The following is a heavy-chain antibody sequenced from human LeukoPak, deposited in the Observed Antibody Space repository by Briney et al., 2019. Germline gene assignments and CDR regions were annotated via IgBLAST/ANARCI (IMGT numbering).Heavy chain of an antibody. CDR1: GFTFSSFG. V-gene: IGHV3-30*02. CDR3: VKGHSESYYSYYMDV. D-gene: IGHD1-26*01. J-gene: IGHJ6*03. CDR2: IWYDGNKK. Sequence: GGSLRLSCAASGFTFSSFGMHWVRQAPGKGLERVTFIWYDGNKKYYADSVKGRFTISRDNSKNTLYLQMNSLRSEDTAVYYCVKGHSESYYSYYMDVSTKGTTVTVSS.